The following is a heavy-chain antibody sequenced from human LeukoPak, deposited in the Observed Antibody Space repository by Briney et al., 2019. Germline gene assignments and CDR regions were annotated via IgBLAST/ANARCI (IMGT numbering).Heavy chain of an antibody. Sequence: GSLRLSCAASGFTFSSYAMHWVRQAPGKGLEWVAVISYDGSNKYYADSVKGRFTISRDNSKNTLYLQMNSLRAEDTAVYYCARDFGQHYDFWSGYSPGYYYYGMDVWGQGTTVTVSS. CDR3: ARDFGQHYDFWSGYSPGYYYYGMDV. CDR1: GFTFSSYA. CDR2: ISYDGSNK. J-gene: IGHJ6*02. D-gene: IGHD3-3*01. V-gene: IGHV3-30-3*01.